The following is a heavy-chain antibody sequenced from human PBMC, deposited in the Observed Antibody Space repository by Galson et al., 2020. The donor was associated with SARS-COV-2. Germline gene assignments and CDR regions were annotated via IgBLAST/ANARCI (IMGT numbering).Heavy chain of an antibody. J-gene: IGHJ3*01. CDR3: ARDGHDYGDFKALDV. CDR1: GFTFSDYN. Sequence: GGSLRLSCAASGFTFSDYNMYWVRQGPGKGLEWVALIWYDGSHKEYADSVKGRLTISRDNAKNTLFVQMNSLRVEDTAVYYCARDGHDYGDFKALDVWGQGTSGTVSS. V-gene: IGHV3-33*01. D-gene: IGHD4-17*01. CDR2: IWYDGSHK.